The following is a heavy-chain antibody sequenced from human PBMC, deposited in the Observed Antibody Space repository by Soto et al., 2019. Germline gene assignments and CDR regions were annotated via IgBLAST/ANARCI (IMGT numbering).Heavy chain of an antibody. D-gene: IGHD3-3*01. V-gene: IGHV4-61*05. Sequence: PSETLSLTCTVSGGSITSTSHYWAWIRQTPGKGLEWIGYIYYSGSTNYNPSLKSRVTISVDTSKNQFSLELSSVTAADTAVYYCARLPYDFWSGSPPYSFDPWGQGTLVIVSS. CDR2: IYYSGST. CDR1: GGSITSTSHY. CDR3: ARLPYDFWSGSPPYSFDP. J-gene: IGHJ5*02.